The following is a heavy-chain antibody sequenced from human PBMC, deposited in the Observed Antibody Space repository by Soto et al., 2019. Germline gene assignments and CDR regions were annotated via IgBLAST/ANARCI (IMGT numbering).Heavy chain of an antibody. Sequence: ASETLSLTCTVSGGSVSSGSYYWSWIRQPPGKGLEWIGYIYYSGSTNYNPSLKSRVTISVDTSKNQLSLKLSSVTAADTAVYYCARGRSWSDYYYGMDVWGQGTTVTVSS. V-gene: IGHV4-61*01. D-gene: IGHD6-13*01. CDR1: GGSVSSGSYY. CDR2: IYYSGST. CDR3: ARGRSWSDYYYGMDV. J-gene: IGHJ6*02.